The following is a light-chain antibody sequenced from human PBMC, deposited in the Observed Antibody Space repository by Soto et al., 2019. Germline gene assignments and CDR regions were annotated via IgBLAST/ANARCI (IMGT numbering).Light chain of an antibody. CDR1: QSVSSSY. CDR2: GAS. V-gene: IGKV3-20*01. J-gene: IGKJ2*01. Sequence: EIVLTQSPGTLSLSPGERATLSCRASQSVSSSYLDWYQQKPGQAPRLLIYGASSRATVIPDRFSSSGSGTDFNLTISRLEPEDFAVYYCQQYGSSHTFGQGTKLEIK. CDR3: QQYGSSHT.